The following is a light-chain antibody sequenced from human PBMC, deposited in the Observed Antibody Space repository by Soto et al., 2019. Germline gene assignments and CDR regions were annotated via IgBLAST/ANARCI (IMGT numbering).Light chain of an antibody. CDR1: SSNIGSNT. V-gene: IGLV1-44*01. J-gene: IGLJ2*01. Sequence: QSVLTQPPSASGTPGQRVTISCSGSSSNIGSNTVNWYQQLPGTAPKLLIYSNNQRRSGVPDRFSGAKSGTSASLAISGGQSVDEADYYCAAWDDSLNGPVFGGGTKLTVL. CDR3: AAWDDSLNGPV. CDR2: SNN.